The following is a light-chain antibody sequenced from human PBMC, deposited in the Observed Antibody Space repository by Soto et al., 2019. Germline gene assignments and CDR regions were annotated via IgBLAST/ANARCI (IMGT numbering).Light chain of an antibody. Sequence: DIQLTQSPSFLSASVGDRVTITCRASQGISSYLAWYQPRPGKPPELLIYGASTLRPGVASRFNDSGSGTEFTLTISSLQPEDFATYFCQQLNRFPPSFTFGPGTTVDIK. CDR2: GAS. V-gene: IGKV1-9*01. J-gene: IGKJ3*01. CDR3: QQLNRFPPSFT. CDR1: QGISSY.